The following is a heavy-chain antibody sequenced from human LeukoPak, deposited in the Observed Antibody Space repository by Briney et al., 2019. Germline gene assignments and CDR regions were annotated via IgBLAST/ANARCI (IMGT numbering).Heavy chain of an antibody. Sequence: ASVKVSCKASGYTFTSYYMHWVRQAPGQGLEWMGWISAYNGNTNYAQKLQGRVTMTTDTSTSTAYMELRSLRSDDTAVYYCASISSSRAYYFDYWGQGTLVTVSS. CDR3: ASISSSRAYYFDY. J-gene: IGHJ4*02. V-gene: IGHV1-18*04. CDR2: ISAYNGNT. CDR1: GYTFTSYY. D-gene: IGHD6-13*01.